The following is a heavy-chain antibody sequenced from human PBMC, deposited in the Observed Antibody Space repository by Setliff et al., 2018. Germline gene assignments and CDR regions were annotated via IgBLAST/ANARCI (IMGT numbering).Heavy chain of an antibody. CDR1: GYTFISYA. CDR3: ARKGPNSSSHVFGY. D-gene: IGHD3-16*01. J-gene: IGHJ4*02. V-gene: IGHV1-3*03. Sequence: ASVKVSCKASGYTFISYALHWVRQAPGQRLQWMGWINPASGNTKYSQEFQGRVTITRDTSATTVYMELSSLRSDDMAAYYCARKGPNSSSHVFGYWGQGTLVTVSS. CDR2: INPASGNT.